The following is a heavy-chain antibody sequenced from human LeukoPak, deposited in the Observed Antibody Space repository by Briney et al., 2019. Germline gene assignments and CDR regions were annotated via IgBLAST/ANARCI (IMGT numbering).Heavy chain of an antibody. CDR1: GYTFTDYY. Sequence: ASVMVSCKASGYTFTDYYIHWVRQAPGQGLEWMGWIVPHSGGTNYAQNYQGRITMTRDTSISTAYMELSSLRSDDTAVYYCARNAYCDSTNCYAWFDPWGQGTLVTVSS. J-gene: IGHJ5*02. D-gene: IGHD2-2*01. CDR3: ARNAYCDSTNCYAWFDP. CDR2: IVPHSGGT. V-gene: IGHV1-2*02.